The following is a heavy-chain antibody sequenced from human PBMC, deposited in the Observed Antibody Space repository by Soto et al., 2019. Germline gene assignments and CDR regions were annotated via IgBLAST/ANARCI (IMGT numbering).Heavy chain of an antibody. V-gene: IGHV1-18*01. J-gene: IGHJ5*02. CDR1: GYTITSYG. CDR3: ARSSGSAYWFDP. Sequence: QVQLVQSGSEVKKRGASVKVSCKASGYTITSYGTRWVRQAPEQGLEWMGWISAYNGNTSYAQKLQGRVTMTTDTSTSTAYMELRSLRSDDTAVYYCARSSGSAYWFDPWGQGTLVTVSS. D-gene: IGHD6-6*01. CDR2: ISAYNGNT.